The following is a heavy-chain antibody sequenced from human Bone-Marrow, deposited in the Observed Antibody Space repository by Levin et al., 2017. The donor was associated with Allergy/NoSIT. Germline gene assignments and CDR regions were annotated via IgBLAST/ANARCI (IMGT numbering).Heavy chain of an antibody. J-gene: IGHJ6*02. Sequence: GESLKISCKASGYTFTSYDINWVRQATGQGLEWMGWMNPNSGNTGYAQKFQGRVTMTRNTSISTAYMELSSLRSEDTAVYYCARGPITMVRGVIIPDYYGMDGWGQGTTVTVSS. V-gene: IGHV1-8*01. CDR1: GYTFTSYD. D-gene: IGHD3-10*01. CDR2: MNPNSGNT. CDR3: ARGPITMVRGVIIPDYYGMDG.